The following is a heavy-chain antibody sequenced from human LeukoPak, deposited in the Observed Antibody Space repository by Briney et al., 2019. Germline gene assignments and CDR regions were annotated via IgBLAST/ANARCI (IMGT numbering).Heavy chain of an antibody. V-gene: IGHV4-34*01. J-gene: IGHJ4*02. Sequence: PSETLSLTCAVYGGSFSGYYWSWIRQPPGKGLEWIGEINHSGSTNYNPSLKSRVTISVDTSKNQFSLKLSSVTAADTAVYYCARQPNYGDFDYWGQGTLVTVSS. D-gene: IGHD4-17*01. CDR2: INHSGST. CDR1: GGSFSGYY. CDR3: ARQPNYGDFDY.